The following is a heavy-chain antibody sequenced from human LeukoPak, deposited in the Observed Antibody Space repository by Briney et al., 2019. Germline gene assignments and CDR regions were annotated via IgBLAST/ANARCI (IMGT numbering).Heavy chain of an antibody. Sequence: SETLSLTCTVSGGSFSSSSHFWGWLRQPPGRGLEWIGSIRNSGNTYYSPSLKSRVTISVDTSKNQFSLKLSSVTAADTAVYYCARGADYGGNSVPFDYWGQGTLVTVSS. CDR1: GGSFSSSSHF. D-gene: IGHD4-17*01. CDR2: IRNSGNT. V-gene: IGHV4-39*01. J-gene: IGHJ4*02. CDR3: ARGADYGGNSVPFDY.